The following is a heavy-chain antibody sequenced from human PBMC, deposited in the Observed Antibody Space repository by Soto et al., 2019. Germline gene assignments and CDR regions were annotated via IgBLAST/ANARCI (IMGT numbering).Heavy chain of an antibody. V-gene: IGHV3-30*18. CDR2: ISYDGSNK. Sequence: GESLKISCAASGFTFSSYGMHWVRQAPGKGLEWVAVISYDGSNKYYADSVKGRFTISRDNSKNTLYLQMNSLRAEDTAVYYCAKVPPSSMVRGDYFDYWGQGTLVTVSS. CDR1: GFTFSSYG. CDR3: AKVPPSSMVRGDYFDY. D-gene: IGHD3-10*01. J-gene: IGHJ4*02.